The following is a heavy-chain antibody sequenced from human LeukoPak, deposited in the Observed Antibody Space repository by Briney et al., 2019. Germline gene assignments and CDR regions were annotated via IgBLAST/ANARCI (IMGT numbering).Heavy chain of an antibody. CDR3: ARGPMYSGSPVDY. CDR2: ISDSGGST. J-gene: IGHJ4*02. Sequence: GSLRLSCAASEFTFSSYAVSWVRQAPGKGLAWVSAISDSGGSTQYADSVKGRFIISRDNSKNTLYLQMNSLRAEDTAVYYCARGPMYSGSPVDYWGQGTLVTFSS. D-gene: IGHD1-26*01. V-gene: IGHV3-23*01. CDR1: EFTFSSYA.